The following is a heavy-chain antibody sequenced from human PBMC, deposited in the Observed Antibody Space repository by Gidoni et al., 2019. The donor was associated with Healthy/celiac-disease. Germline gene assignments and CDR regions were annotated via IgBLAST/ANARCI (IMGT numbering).Heavy chain of an antibody. Sequence: HVQLQQWGAGLLMPLDTLSPTSALYRASSSVYYSSWIRQPPGKGLEWIGEINHSGSTNYNPYLKSRVTISVDTSKNQFSLKLSSVTAADTAVYYCARGFANYDILTGYPSGYFDYWGQGTLVTVSS. CDR3: ARGFANYDILTGYPSGYFDY. CDR1: RASSSVYY. J-gene: IGHJ4*02. CDR2: INHSGST. V-gene: IGHV4-34*01. D-gene: IGHD3-9*01.